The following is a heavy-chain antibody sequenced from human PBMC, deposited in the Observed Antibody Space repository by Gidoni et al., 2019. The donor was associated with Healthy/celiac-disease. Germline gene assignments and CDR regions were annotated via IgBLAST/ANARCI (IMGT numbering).Heavy chain of an antibody. J-gene: IGHJ3*02. CDR1: GGSISSSSYY. V-gene: IGHV4-39*07. CDR2: IYYSGST. CDR3: ASSGYSYGYAAFDI. D-gene: IGHD5-18*01. Sequence: QLQLQESGPGLVKPSETLSLTCTVSGGSISSSSYYWGWIRQPPGKGLEWIGSIYYSGSTYYNPSLKSRVTISVDTSKNQFSLKLSSVTAADTAVYYCASSGYSYGYAAFDIWGQGTMVTVSS.